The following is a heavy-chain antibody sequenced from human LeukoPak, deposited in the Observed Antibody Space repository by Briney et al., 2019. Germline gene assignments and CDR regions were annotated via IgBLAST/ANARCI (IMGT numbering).Heavy chain of an antibody. CDR3: ARDYSGSYKTDY. CDR1: GFTFSSYA. CDR2: ISYDGSNK. V-gene: IGHV3-30-3*01. Sequence: PGGSLRLSCAASGFTFSSYAMQWVRQAPGKGLEWVAVISYDGSNKWYADSVTGRFTISRDNSKNTLYLQMNSLRAEDTAVYYCARDYSGSYKTDYWGQGTLVTVSS. J-gene: IGHJ4*02. D-gene: IGHD1-26*01.